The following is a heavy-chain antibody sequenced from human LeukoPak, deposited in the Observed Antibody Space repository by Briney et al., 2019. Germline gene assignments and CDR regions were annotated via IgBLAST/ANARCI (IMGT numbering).Heavy chain of an antibody. CDR1: GFTFSSYA. CDR2: ISFGGSNK. Sequence: PGGSLRLSCAASGFTFSSYAMHWVRQAPGKGLEWVAVISFGGSNKYYADSVKGRFTISRDNAKNSLYLQMHSLRAEDTAVYYCARVGYCSSSTCRNYFDYWGQGTLVTVSS. V-gene: IGHV3-30-3*01. D-gene: IGHD2-2*01. CDR3: ARVGYCSSSTCRNYFDY. J-gene: IGHJ4*02.